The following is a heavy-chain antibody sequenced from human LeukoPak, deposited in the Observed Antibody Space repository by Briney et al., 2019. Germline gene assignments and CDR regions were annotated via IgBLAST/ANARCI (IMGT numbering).Heavy chain of an antibody. D-gene: IGHD3-10*01. CDR3: ATMVRGVTGGFDY. CDR2: INPNSGGT. CDR1: GYTFTGYY. J-gene: IGHJ4*02. Sequence: ASVKISCKASGYTFTGYYMHWVRQAPGQGLEWMGWINPNSGGTNYAQKFQGRVTMTRDTSISTAHMELSRLRSDDTAVYYCATMVRGVTGGFDYWGQGTLVTVSS. V-gene: IGHV1-2*02.